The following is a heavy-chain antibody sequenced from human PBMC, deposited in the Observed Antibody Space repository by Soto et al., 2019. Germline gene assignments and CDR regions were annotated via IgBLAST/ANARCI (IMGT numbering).Heavy chain of an antibody. CDR2: VSGRGGT. Sequence: QVYLQQWGAGPLNPSETLSLTCAVYGGSVSGYSWTWLRQPPGKGLEWIGEVSGRGGTNYSPSLKSRVTISMDTSKKQFSLRLTSVTAADTALYYCARRVAVTYFFDTWGQGALVPVSS. V-gene: IGHV4-34*01. CDR1: GGSVSGYS. CDR3: ARRVAVTYFFDT. J-gene: IGHJ4*02. D-gene: IGHD4-17*01.